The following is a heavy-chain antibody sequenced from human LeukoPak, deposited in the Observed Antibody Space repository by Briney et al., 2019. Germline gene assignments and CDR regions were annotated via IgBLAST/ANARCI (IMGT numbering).Heavy chain of an antibody. CDR1: GFTFSSYG. CDR3: AKGSQGETIFGVARGYYFDY. D-gene: IGHD3-3*01. CDR2: IRYDGSNK. Sequence: GGSLRLSCAASGFTFSSYGMHWVRQAPGKGLEWVAFIRYDGSNKYYADSVKGRFTISRDNSKNTLYLQMNSLRAEDTAVYYCAKGSQGETIFGVARGYYFDYWGQGTLVTVSS. V-gene: IGHV3-30*02. J-gene: IGHJ4*02.